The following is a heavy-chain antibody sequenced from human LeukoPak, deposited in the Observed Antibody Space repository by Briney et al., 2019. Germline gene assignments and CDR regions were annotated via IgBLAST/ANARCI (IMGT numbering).Heavy chain of an antibody. CDR2: IYYSGST. D-gene: IGHD3-22*01. V-gene: IGHV4-59*01. J-gene: IGHJ4*02. Sequence: PSETLSLTCTVSGGSISSYYWSWIRPPPGKGLEWIGYIYYSGSTNYNPSLKSRVTISVDTSKNQFSLKLSSVTAADTAVYYCARASGTMIVVAPDYWGQGTLVTVSS. CDR3: ARASGTMIVVAPDY. CDR1: GGSISSYY.